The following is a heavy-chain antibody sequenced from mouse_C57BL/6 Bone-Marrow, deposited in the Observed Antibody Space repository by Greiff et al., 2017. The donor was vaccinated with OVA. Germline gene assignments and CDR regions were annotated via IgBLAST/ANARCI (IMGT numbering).Heavy chain of an antibody. J-gene: IGHJ3*01. D-gene: IGHD2-12*01. Sequence: VQLQQSGAELVRPGASVKLSCKASGYTFTDYYINWVKQRPGQGLEWIARIYPGSGNTYYNEKFKGKATLTAEKSSSTAYMQLSSLTSEDSAVYFCARDDGAWFAYWGQGTLVTVSA. CDR3: ARDDGAWFAY. CDR2: IYPGSGNT. V-gene: IGHV1-76*01. CDR1: GYTFTDYY.